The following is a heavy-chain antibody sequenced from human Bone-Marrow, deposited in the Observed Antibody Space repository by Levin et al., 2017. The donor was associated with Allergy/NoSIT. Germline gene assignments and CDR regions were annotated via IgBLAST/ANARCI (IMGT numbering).Heavy chain of an antibody. CDR3: ARDHEQQRVVDFDS. Sequence: PGGSLRLSCVGSGFTFSDYAMNWVRQAPGKGLEWISCVHGEGNYKSYADSVTGRFTISRDNAKNSLYLQMNGLTVEDTAISYCARDHEQQRVVDFDSWGQGTLVIVSS. V-gene: IGHV3-21*01. CDR2: VHGEGNYK. J-gene: IGHJ4*02. CDR1: GFTFSDYA. D-gene: IGHD2-21*01.